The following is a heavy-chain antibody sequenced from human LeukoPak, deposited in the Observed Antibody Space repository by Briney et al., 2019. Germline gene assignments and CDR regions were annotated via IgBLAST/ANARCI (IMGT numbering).Heavy chain of an antibody. V-gene: IGHV1-18*01. J-gene: IGHJ4*02. CDR3: ARVARTAVGIRYYFDE. Sequence: ASVKVSCTASGYNFINYGISWVRQAPGQGLDWMGWISTYNGNSIYAQKFQGRVTMTTDTSTSTGYMDLRSLASDDTAVYYCARVARTAVGIRYYFDEWGQGTLVSVSS. CDR2: ISTYNGNS. D-gene: IGHD1-14*01. CDR1: GYNFINYG.